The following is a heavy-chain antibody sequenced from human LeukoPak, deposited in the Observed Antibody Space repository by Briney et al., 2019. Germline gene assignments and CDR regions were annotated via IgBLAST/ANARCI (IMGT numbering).Heavy chain of an antibody. V-gene: IGHV3-7*03. CDR2: IKQDGSEK. D-gene: IGHD6-13*01. CDR1: GFTFSSCW. CDR3: ARDREGIAAAGSLT. J-gene: IGHJ5*02. Sequence: GGSLRLSCAASGFTFSSCWMSWVRQAPGKGLEWVANIKQDGSEKYYVDSVKGRFTISRDNAKNSLYLQMNSLRAEDTAVYYCARDREGIAAAGSLTWGQGTLVTVSS.